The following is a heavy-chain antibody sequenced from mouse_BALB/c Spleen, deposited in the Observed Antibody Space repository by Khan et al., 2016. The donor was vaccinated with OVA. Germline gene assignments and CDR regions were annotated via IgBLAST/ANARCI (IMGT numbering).Heavy chain of an antibody. CDR2: INSNGGST. CDR3: ARGRWLLLSGFAY. V-gene: IGHV5-6-3*01. J-gene: IGHJ3*01. CDR1: GFTFSSYG. D-gene: IGHD2-3*01. Sequence: EVQLVESGGGLVQPGGSLKLSCAASGFTFSSYGMSWVRQTPDKRQELVATINSNGGSTYYPDSVKGRFTISSDNAKNTLYLQMSSLKSEDTAMYNCARGRWLLLSGFAYWGQGTLVTVSA.